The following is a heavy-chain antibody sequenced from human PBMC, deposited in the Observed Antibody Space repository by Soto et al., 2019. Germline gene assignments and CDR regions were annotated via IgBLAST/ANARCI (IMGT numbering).Heavy chain of an antibody. CDR1: GGSISSGGYS. V-gene: IGHV4-30-2*01. CDR3: ARVSRTSQLWLTPFFDY. Sequence: QLQLQESGSGLVKPSQTLSLTCAVSGGSISSGGYSWSWIRQPPGKGLEWIGYIYHSGSTYYNPSVTSRVPLSVDRSKNQFSLKLSSVTAADTAVYYCARVSRTSQLWLTPFFDYWGQGTLVTVSS. D-gene: IGHD5-18*01. J-gene: IGHJ4*02. CDR2: IYHSGST.